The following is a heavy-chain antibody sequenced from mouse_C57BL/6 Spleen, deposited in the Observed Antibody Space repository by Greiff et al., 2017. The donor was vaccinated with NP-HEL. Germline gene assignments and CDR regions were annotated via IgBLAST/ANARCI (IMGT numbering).Heavy chain of an antibody. CDR3: AREEDDYDY. Sequence: VQVVESGTELVKPGASVKLSCKASGYTFTSYWMHWVKQRPGQGLEWIGNINPSNGGTNYNEKFKSKATLTVDKSSSTAYMQLSSLSSEDTAVYYSAREEDDYDYWGQGTTLTVSS. CDR1: GYTFTSYW. CDR2: INPSNGGT. J-gene: IGHJ2*01. V-gene: IGHV1-53*01. D-gene: IGHD2-4*01.